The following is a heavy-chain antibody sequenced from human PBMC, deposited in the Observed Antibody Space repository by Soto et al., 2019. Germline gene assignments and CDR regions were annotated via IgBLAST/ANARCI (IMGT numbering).Heavy chain of an antibody. CDR3: ASRSPETARRSRVVDY. Sequence: QVQLVESGGGVVQPGRSLRLSCAASGFTFSSYGMHWVRQAPGKGLEWVAVISYDGSNKYYADSVKGRFTISRDNSKNTLYLQMNSVRAEATGVYYCASRSPETARRSRVVDYWGQGTLVTVSS. CDR2: ISYDGSNK. J-gene: IGHJ4*02. CDR1: GFTFSSYG. V-gene: IGHV3-30*03. D-gene: IGHD2-15*01.